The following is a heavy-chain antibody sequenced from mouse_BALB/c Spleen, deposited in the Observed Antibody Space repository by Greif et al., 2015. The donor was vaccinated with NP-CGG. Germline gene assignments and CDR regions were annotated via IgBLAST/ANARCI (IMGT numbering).Heavy chain of an antibody. D-gene: IGHD1-1*01. Sequence: VQRVESGAELARPGASVKMSCKASGYTFTSYTMHWVKQRPGQGLEWIGYINPSSGYTNYNQKFKDKATLTADKSSSTAYMQLSSLTSEDSAVYYCARFYYGSSSAWFAYWGQGTLVTVSA. CDR2: INPSSGYT. CDR1: GYTFTSYT. J-gene: IGHJ3*01. V-gene: IGHV1-4*01. CDR3: ARFYYGSSSAWFAY.